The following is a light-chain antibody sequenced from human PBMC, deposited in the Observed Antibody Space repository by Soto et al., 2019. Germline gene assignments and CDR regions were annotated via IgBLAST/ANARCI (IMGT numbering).Light chain of an antibody. CDR1: QSISSW. CDR2: KTS. V-gene: IGKV1-5*03. CDR3: QQANSFPLT. J-gene: IGKJ4*01. Sequence: DIQMTQSPSTLSASVGDRVTITCRASQSISSWLAWYQQKPGKAPKLLIYKTSNLESGVPSRFSGSGSGTDFTLTISSLQPEDFAIYYCQQANSFPLTFGGGTKVDIK.